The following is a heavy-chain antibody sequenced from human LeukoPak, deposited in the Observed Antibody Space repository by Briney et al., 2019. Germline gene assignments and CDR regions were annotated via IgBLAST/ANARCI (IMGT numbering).Heavy chain of an antibody. D-gene: IGHD2-8*01. V-gene: IGHV3-23*01. CDR1: AFTFSSYA. CDR2: ISGRGGAT. Sequence: PGGSLRLSCAASAFTFSSYAMSWVRQAPGKGLEWVSAISGRGGATYYADSVKGRFTISRDNSKNTLYLQMNSLRAEDTAEYYCAKEDQRYCTNGVCYPRYWGQGTLVTVSS. J-gene: IGHJ4*02. CDR3: AKEDQRYCTNGVCYPRY.